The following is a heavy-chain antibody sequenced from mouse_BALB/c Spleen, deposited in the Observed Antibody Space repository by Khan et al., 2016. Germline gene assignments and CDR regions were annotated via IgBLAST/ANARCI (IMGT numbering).Heavy chain of an antibody. CDR3: ARDLNWYCDV. Sequence: EVELVESGGGLVKPGGSLKLSCAASEFTFSDYYMYWVRQTPEKRLEWVATISDGGSYTYYPDSVKGRFTISRDNAKNNLYLQMSSLKSEDTAMYYCARDLNWYCDVWGAGTTVTVSS. CDR2: ISDGGSYT. V-gene: IGHV5-4*02. J-gene: IGHJ1*01. CDR1: EFTFSDYY.